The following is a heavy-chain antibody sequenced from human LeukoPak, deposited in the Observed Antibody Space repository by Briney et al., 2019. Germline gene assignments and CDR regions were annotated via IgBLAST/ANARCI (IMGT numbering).Heavy chain of an antibody. J-gene: IGHJ4*02. CDR2: INPSGGST. CDR3: VRGLVDGYSYMVDY. CDR1: GYTFTSYY. D-gene: IGHD5-18*01. Sequence: ASVKVSCKASGYTFTSYYMHWVRQAPGQGLEWMGLINPSGGSTSHTQKFQGRVTMTRDTSTSTVYMELSGLRSEDTAVYYCVRGLVDGYSYMVDYWGQGTLVTVSS. V-gene: IGHV1-46*01.